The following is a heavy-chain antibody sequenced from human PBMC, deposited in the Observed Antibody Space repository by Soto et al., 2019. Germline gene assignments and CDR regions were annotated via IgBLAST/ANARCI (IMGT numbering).Heavy chain of an antibody. V-gene: IGHV5-51*01. J-gene: IGHJ3*01. CDR3: GRDQDSGGNSEASDV. CDR2: IYPGDSKT. Sequence: KGLEWMGVIYPGDSKTTYSPSFQGQVTISADNAISTAYLKRGSMKAWDPALYYCGRDQDSGGNSEASDVWGKGTMVTV. D-gene: IGHD2-21*02.